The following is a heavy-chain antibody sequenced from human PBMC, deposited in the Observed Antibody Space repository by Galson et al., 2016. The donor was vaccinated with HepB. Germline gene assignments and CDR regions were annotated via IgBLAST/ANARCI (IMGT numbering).Heavy chain of an antibody. D-gene: IGHD4-17*01. Sequence: SLRLSCAASGFTFSNYAMHWVRQAPGQGLEWLAVISHDGNKRHYADAFKGRFTVSRDDSKSTLYLQMNSLRTEDTAIYFCASRDFGDYGWFDPWGQGTLVTVSS. CDR1: GFTFSNYA. J-gene: IGHJ5*02. CDR3: ASRDFGDYGWFDP. V-gene: IGHV3-30-3*01. CDR2: ISHDGNKR.